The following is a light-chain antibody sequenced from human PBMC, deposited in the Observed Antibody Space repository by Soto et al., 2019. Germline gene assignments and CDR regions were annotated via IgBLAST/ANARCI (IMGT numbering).Light chain of an antibody. CDR2: DAS. CDR3: QQRSNWPLT. CDR1: QSVSTF. Sequence: EIVLTQSPATLSLSPGERATLSCRADQSVSTFLAWYQQKPGQAPRLLNYDASKRATGIPTRFSGSGSGTDFTLTISSLEPEDFAFYYCQQRSNWPLTFGGGTKVEIK. V-gene: IGKV3-11*01. J-gene: IGKJ4*01.